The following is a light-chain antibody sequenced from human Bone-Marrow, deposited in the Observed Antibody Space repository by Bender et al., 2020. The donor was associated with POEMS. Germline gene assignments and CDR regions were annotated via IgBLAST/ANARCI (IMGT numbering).Light chain of an antibody. V-gene: IGLV1-47*01. CDR2: RND. CDR1: SSNIGAGFH. Sequence: QSVLTQPPSVSGAPGQRVTISCTGSSSNIGAGFHVHWYQQFPGTAPKLLIYRNDQRPSGVPDRFSGFKSDTSASLAISGLRSEDEADYYCAAWDASLNDVLFGGGTKLTVL. CDR3: AAWDASLNDVL. J-gene: IGLJ2*01.